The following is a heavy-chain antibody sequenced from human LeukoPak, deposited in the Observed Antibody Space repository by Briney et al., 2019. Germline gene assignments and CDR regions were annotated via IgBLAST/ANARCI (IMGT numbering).Heavy chain of an antibody. CDR1: GGTFSSYA. CDR3: ARLTLDTFTDYYYYYGMDV. J-gene: IGHJ6*02. CDR2: MNPNSGNT. D-gene: IGHD3-16*01. Sequence: HGASVKVSCKASGGTFSSYAISWVRQATGQGLEWMGWMNPNSGNTGYAQKFQGRVTMTRNTSISTAYMELSSLRSEDTAVYYCARLTLDTFTDYYYYYGMDVWGQGTTVTVSS. V-gene: IGHV1-8*02.